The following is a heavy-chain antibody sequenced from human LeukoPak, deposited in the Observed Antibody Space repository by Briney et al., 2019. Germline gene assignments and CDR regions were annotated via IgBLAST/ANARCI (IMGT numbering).Heavy chain of an antibody. CDR2: ISGSGGST. CDR3: AKVRWFGEFTFDY. D-gene: IGHD3-10*01. Sequence: GGSLRLSCAASGFTFSTYAMSWVRQAPGKGLEWVSAISGSGGSTYYADSVKGRFTISRDNSKNTLYLQMNSLRAEDTAVYYCAKVRWFGEFTFDYWGQGTLVTVSS. V-gene: IGHV3-23*01. J-gene: IGHJ4*02. CDR1: GFTFSTYA.